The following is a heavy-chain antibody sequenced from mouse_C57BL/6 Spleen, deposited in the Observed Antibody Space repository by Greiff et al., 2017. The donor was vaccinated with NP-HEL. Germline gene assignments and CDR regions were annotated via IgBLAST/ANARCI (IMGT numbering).Heavy chain of an antibody. CDR3: ATLGLLYYFDY. V-gene: IGHV1-52*01. Sequence: VQLQQSGAELVRPGSSVKLSCKASGYTFTSYWMHWVKQRPIQGLEWIGNIDPSDSETHYNQKFKDKATLTVDKSSSTAYMQRSSLTSEDSAVYYCATLGLLYYFDYWGQGTTLTVSS. D-gene: IGHD4-1*01. CDR1: GYTFTSYW. J-gene: IGHJ2*01. CDR2: IDPSDSET.